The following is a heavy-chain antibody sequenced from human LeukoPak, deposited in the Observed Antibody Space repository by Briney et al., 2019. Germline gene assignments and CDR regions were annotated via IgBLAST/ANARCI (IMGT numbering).Heavy chain of an antibody. D-gene: IGHD2-2*01. V-gene: IGHV1-18*01. CDR1: GYTFTSYG. Sequence: ASVKVSCKASGYTFTSYGISWVRQAPGQGLEWMGWISAYNGNTNYAQKLQGRATMTTDTSTSTAYMELRSLRSDDTAVYYCASTPGGYQLLFGYYYYGMDVWGQGTTVTVSS. CDR3: ASTPGGYQLLFGYYYYGMDV. CDR2: ISAYNGNT. J-gene: IGHJ6*02.